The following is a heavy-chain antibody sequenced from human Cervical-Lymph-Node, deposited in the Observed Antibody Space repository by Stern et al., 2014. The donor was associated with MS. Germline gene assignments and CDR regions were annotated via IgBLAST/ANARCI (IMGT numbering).Heavy chain of an antibody. Sequence: EVQLVESGGGLVQPGRSLRLSCAAAEFITPSGFTFNDYAMHWVRQVPGKGLEWVSGVSWNSGTVQYADSVKGRFTISRDNAKKSVYLQMNNLRVEDTALYYCTSSPNFYDSSGHLAHWGQGTLVTVSS. D-gene: IGHD3-22*01. V-gene: IGHV3-9*01. CDR1: EFITPSGFTFNDYA. J-gene: IGHJ4*02. CDR3: TSSPNFYDSSGHLAH. CDR2: VSWNSGTV.